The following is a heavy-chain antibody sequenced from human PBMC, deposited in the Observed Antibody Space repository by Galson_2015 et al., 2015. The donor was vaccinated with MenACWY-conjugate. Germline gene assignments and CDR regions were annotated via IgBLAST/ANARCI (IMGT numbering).Heavy chain of an antibody. CDR2: IIPIFGTA. CDR1: GGTFSSYA. Sequence: SVKVSCKASGGTFSSYAISWVRQAPGQGLEWMGGIIPIFGTANYAQKFQGRVTITADESTSTAYMELSSLRSEDTAVYYCATWRGPFRYQLLPHYYYYYIDVWGKGTTVTVSS. CDR3: ATWRGPFRYQLLPHYYYYYIDV. V-gene: IGHV1-69*13. D-gene: IGHD2-2*01. J-gene: IGHJ6*03.